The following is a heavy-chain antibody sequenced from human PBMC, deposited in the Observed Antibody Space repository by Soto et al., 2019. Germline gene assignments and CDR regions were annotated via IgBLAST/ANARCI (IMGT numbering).Heavy chain of an antibody. CDR3: ARDRSTMVRGVSSG. CDR1: GGSFSGYY. J-gene: IGHJ4*02. D-gene: IGHD3-10*01. V-gene: IGHV4-34*01. CDR2: INHSGST. Sequence: SETLSVTCAVYGGSFSGYYLSWIRPNLGKGLEWIGEINHSGSTNYNPSLKSRVTISVDTSKNQFSLKLSSVTAADTAVYYCARDRSTMVRGVSSGWGQGTLVTVSS.